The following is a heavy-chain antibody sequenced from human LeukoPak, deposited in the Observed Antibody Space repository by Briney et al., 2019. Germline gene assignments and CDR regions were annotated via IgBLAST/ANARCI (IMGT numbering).Heavy chain of an antibody. D-gene: IGHD3-9*01. CDR3: ARRSLTGYYLAYYFDY. CDR2: IYPGDPDT. Sequence: GESLKISCKCSGYSFTSYWIGWVRQMPGKGLEWMGIIYPGDPDTRYSPSFQGQVTISADKSISTAYLQWSSLKASDTAMYYCARRSLTGYYLAYYFDYWGQGTLVTVSS. V-gene: IGHV5-51*01. CDR1: GYSFTSYW. J-gene: IGHJ4*02.